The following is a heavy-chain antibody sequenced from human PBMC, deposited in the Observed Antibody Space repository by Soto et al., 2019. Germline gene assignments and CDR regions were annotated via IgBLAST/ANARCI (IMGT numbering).Heavy chain of an antibody. CDR1: GFTFSSYA. V-gene: IGHV3-30-3*01. Sequence: SPRLSRAASGFTFSSYAMHWVRQAPGKGLEWVAVISYDGSNKYYADSVKGRFTISRDNSKNTLYLQMNSLRAEDTAVYYCARDAPPTYGGNSRHAFDIWGQGTMVTVSS. CDR2: ISYDGSNK. D-gene: IGHD2-21*02. J-gene: IGHJ3*02. CDR3: ARDAPPTYGGNSRHAFDI.